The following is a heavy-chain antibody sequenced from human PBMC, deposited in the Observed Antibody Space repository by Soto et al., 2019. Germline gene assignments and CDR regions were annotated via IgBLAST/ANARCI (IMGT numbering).Heavy chain of an antibody. J-gene: IGHJ4*02. D-gene: IGHD6-13*01. CDR1: GGSISGGCYY. V-gene: IGHV4-39*02. CDR3: ASGQQLVRNY. Sequence: SETLSLTCSVSGGSISGGCYYWSWIRQSPEKGLEWIASISYSGSTYYNPTLKSRLIISVDTSKSHFSLKLSSVTAADTAVYYCASGQQLVRNYWGQGTLVTVSS. CDR2: ISYSGST.